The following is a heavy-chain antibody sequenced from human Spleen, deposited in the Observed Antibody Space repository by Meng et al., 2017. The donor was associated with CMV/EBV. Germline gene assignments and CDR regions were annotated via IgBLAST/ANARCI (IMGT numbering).Heavy chain of an antibody. V-gene: IGHV1-8*03. CDR3: ARGNRADYDFWAGGLLDYYGMDV. CDR2: MNPNSGNT. Sequence: SVKVSCKASGYTFTSYDINWVRQATGQGLEWMGWMNPNSGNTGYAQKFQVRVTITRHTSISTAYMELSSLRSEDTAVYYCARGNRADYDFWAGGLLDYYGMDVWGQGTTVTVSS. J-gene: IGHJ6*02. CDR1: GYTFTSYD. D-gene: IGHD3-3*01.